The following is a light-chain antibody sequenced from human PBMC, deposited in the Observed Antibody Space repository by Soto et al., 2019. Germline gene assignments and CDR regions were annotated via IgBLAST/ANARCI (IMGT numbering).Light chain of an antibody. Sequence: QSALTQPPSASGSPGQSVTISCTGTSSDVGGYNYVSWYQQHPGKAPKLMIYEVSERPSGVPDRFSGSKSANTASLTVSGLQAEDEADYYCSSYAASNNLVFGGRTKLTVL. J-gene: IGLJ2*01. CDR2: EVS. V-gene: IGLV2-8*01. CDR3: SSYAASNNLV. CDR1: SSDVGGYNY.